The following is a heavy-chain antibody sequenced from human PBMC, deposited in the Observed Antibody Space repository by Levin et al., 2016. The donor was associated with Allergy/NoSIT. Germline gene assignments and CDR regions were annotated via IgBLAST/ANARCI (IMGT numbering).Heavy chain of an antibody. Sequence: RQAPGKALEWLTHIFSNGEKSYSASLRSRLTISKDTSKSQVILTMTNVDPLDTATYYCARMNTVIPSYWHMDVWGQGTTVTVSS. CDR3: ARMNTVIPSYWHMDV. D-gene: IGHD1/OR15-1a*01. CDR2: IFSNGEK. J-gene: IGHJ6*02. V-gene: IGHV2-26*01.